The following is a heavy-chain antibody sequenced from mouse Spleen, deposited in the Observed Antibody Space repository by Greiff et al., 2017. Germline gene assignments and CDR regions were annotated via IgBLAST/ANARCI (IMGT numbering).Heavy chain of an antibody. CDR3: AREGTKITPLSTMITTGFAY. CDR1: GYTFTDYN. D-gene: IGHD2-4*01. J-gene: IGHJ3*01. V-gene: IGHV1-22*01. CDR2: INPNNGGT. Sequence: DVQLQESGPELVKPGASVKMSCKASGYTFTDYNMHWVKQSHGKSLEWIGYINPNNGGTSYNQKFKGKATLTVNKSSSTAYMELRSLTSEDSAVYYCAREGTKITPLSTMITTGFAYWGQGTLVTVSA.